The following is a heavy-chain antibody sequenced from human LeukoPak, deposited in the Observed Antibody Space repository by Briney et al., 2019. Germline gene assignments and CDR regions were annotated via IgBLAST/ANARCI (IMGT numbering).Heavy chain of an antibody. Sequence: PGGSLRLSCADSGFTFSSYGMHRVRQAPGKGLEWVAVISYDGSNKYYADSVKGRFTISRDNSKNTLYLQMNSLRAEDTAVYYCAKDRSSSGPGGYFDYWGQGTLVTVSS. V-gene: IGHV3-30*18. J-gene: IGHJ4*02. CDR3: AKDRSSSGPGGYFDY. CDR1: GFTFSSYG. D-gene: IGHD6-19*01. CDR2: ISYDGSNK.